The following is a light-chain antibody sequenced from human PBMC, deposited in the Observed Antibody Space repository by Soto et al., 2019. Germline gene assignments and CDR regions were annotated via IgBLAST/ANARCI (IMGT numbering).Light chain of an antibody. CDR1: SSDVGAYNY. Sequence: QSALTQPASVSGSPGQSVAISCTGTSSDVGAYNYISWYQQHPGKAPKLLLSEVSNRPSGVSDRFSGSKSGNTASLTISGLQAEDEADYYCASYTSSSSYVFGTGTKVTVL. CDR3: ASYTSSSSYV. V-gene: IGLV2-14*01. CDR2: EVS. J-gene: IGLJ1*01.